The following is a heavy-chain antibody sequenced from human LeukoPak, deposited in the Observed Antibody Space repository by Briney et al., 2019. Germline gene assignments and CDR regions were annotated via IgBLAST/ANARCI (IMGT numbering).Heavy chain of an antibody. V-gene: IGHV3-23*01. CDR1: GITFVTYT. J-gene: IGHJ4*02. Sequence: GGSLRLSCAAAGITFVTYTMCWVRQAPGKDLEWVSAISGNSISTFYADSVKGRFTISRDNSKNTVYLEMSFLRAEDTAVYYCATGLRGWGTPYFVNWGRGTLVTVSS. CDR2: ISGNSIST. D-gene: IGHD6-19*01. CDR3: ATGLRGWGTPYFVN.